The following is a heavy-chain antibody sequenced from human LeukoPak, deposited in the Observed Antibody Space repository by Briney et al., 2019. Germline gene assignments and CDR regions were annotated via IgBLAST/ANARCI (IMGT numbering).Heavy chain of an antibody. Sequence: SETLSLTCAVYGGSVSGYYWSWSRQPPGKGLEWIGEINHSGSTNYNPSLKSRVTISVDTSLKLSSVTAADTAVYYCARGNMYYYYMDVWGKGTTVTVSS. CDR2: INHSGST. CDR1: GGSVSGYY. V-gene: IGHV4-34*01. J-gene: IGHJ6*03. CDR3: ARGNMYYYYMDV.